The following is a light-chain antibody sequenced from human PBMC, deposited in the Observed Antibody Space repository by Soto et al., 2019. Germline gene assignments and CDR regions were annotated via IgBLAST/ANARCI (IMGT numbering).Light chain of an antibody. Sequence: QSVLKQPPSVYAAPGQKVTISCSGSSSNIGGNSVSWYQQLPGTAPKLLIYDDNKRPSGIPDRFSGSKSGTSATLGITGFQTGDEADYYCGSWDSSLSAYVFGTGNKVTV. CDR1: SSNIGGNS. CDR3: GSWDSSLSAYV. V-gene: IGLV1-51*01. J-gene: IGLJ1*01. CDR2: DDN.